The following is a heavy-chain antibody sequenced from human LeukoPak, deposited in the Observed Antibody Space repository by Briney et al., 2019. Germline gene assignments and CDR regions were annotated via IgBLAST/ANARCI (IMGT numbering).Heavy chain of an antibody. CDR1: GFTFSNYA. CDR2: ISGSGTST. CDR3: AKAECTSTSCSYYLDY. Sequence: GGSLRLSCAVPGFTFSNYAMTWVRQAPGKGLEWVSAISGSGTSTYFADSVKGRFPISRDNSKNTLYLQMNGLRAEDTAVYYCAKAECTSTSCSYYLDYWGRGTLVTVSS. V-gene: IGHV3-23*01. D-gene: IGHD2-2*01. J-gene: IGHJ4*02.